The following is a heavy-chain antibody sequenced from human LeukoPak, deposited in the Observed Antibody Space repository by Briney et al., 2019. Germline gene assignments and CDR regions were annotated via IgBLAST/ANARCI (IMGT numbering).Heavy chain of an antibody. J-gene: IGHJ4*02. Sequence: SETLSLTCAVSGGSISSGGYSWSWIRQPPGKGLEWIGYIYHSGSTYYNPSLKSRVTISVDRSKNQFPLKLSSVTAADTAVHYCARLVAATGNFDYWGQGTLVTVSS. V-gene: IGHV4-30-2*01. CDR3: ARLVAATGNFDY. D-gene: IGHD6-13*01. CDR1: GGSISSGGYS. CDR2: IYHSGST.